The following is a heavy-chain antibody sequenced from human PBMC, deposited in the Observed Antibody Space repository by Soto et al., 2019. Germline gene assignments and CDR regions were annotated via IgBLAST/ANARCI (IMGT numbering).Heavy chain of an antibody. CDR2: IFYSGST. J-gene: IGHJ6*02. CDR1: GGSISSSSYY. Sequence: PSETLSLTCTVSGGSISSSSYYWGWIRQPPGKGLEWIGSIFYSGSTYYNPSLKSRVTISVDTSKNQFSLKLSSVTAADTAVYYWARVSGIYYYGMDVWGQGTTVPVSS. V-gene: IGHV4-39*01. D-gene: IGHD3-10*01. CDR3: ARVSGIYYYGMDV.